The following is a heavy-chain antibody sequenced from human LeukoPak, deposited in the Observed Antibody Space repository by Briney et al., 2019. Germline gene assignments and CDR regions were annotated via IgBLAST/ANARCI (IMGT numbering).Heavy chain of an antibody. V-gene: IGHV2-70*11. CDR1: GFSLSTSGMF. CDR2: IDWDDDK. D-gene: IGHD1-1*01. Sequence: SGPTLVNPTQTLTLTCTFSGFSLSTSGMFVSWIRQPPGKALEWLARIDWDDDKYYSTSLQTRLTMSKDTSKNQVVLTMTNMDPVDTGTYYCARSSGTRAYGMDVWGQGTTVTVSS. J-gene: IGHJ6*02. CDR3: ARSSGTRAYGMDV.